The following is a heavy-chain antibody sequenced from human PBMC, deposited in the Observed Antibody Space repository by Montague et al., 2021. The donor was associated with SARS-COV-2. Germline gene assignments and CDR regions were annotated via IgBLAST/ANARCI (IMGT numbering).Heavy chain of an antibody. Sequence: PALVKPTQTLTLTCTLSGLPLSTSGLCVGWIRQPPGKALEWLALTDWDDDKYYSPSLKTRLSISKDASKNQVVLTMANMEPVGTATYYCARIPNDSWYVSYFDYWGQGILGTVAS. CDR3: ARIPNDSWYVSYFDY. J-gene: IGHJ4*02. CDR2: TDWDDDK. V-gene: IGHV2-70*01. CDR1: GLPLSTSGLC. D-gene: IGHD6-13*01.